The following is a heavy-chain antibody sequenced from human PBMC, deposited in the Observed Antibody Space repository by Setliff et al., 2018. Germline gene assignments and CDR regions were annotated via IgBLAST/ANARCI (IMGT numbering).Heavy chain of an antibody. CDR2: ISGSGDST. CDR1: GFTFSSYS. J-gene: IGHJ4*02. CDR3: ATVRIVGAYFDY. V-gene: IGHV3-23*01. D-gene: IGHD1-26*01. Sequence: PGGSLRLSCAASGFTFSSYSMAWVRQAPGKGLEWVSAISGSGDSTYYADSVKGRFTISRDNSKNTLYLQMNSLRAEDTAVYYCATVRIVGAYFDYWGQGTLVTVSS.